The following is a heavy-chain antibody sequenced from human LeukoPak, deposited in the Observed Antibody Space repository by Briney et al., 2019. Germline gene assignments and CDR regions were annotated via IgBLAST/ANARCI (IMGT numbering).Heavy chain of an antibody. CDR1: GGSISSRNYH. CDR3: ARRGWLQVI. D-gene: IGHD5-18*01. Sequence: PSETLSLTCTLSGGSISSRNYHWNWIRQAAGKGPEWIGRIYASGASKYNPSLNGRVTISLDTSKNQFSLSLSSVTAADTAVYYCARRGWLQVIWGQGTLVTVSS. CDR2: IYASGAS. V-gene: IGHV4-61*02. J-gene: IGHJ4*02.